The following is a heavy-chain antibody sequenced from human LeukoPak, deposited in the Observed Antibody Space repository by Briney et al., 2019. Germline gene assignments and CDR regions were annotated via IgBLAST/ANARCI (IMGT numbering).Heavy chain of an antibody. CDR2: IYSGGST. CDR3: AKGVAGVFGVVSRNYYYYGMDV. J-gene: IGHJ6*02. Sequence: GGSLRLSCAASGFTVSSNYMSWVRQAPGKGLEWVSVIYSGGSTYYADSVKGRFTFSRDNSKNTLYLQMNSLRAEDTAVYYCAKGVAGVFGVVSRNYYYYGMDVWGQGTTVTVSS. V-gene: IGHV3-66*01. CDR1: GFTVSSNY. D-gene: IGHD3-3*01.